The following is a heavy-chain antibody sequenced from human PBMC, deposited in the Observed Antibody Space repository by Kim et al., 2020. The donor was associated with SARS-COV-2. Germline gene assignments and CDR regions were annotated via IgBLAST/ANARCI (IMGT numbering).Heavy chain of an antibody. J-gene: IGHJ3*01. CDR3: AKALFPGIRVVAGSAFDV. D-gene: IGHD6-19*01. V-gene: IGHV3-30*18. CDR2: VSSDGSEQ. Sequence: GGSLRLSCGVSGFNFNNYGIHWVRQAPGKGLEWVAAVSSDGSEQHYVDSVKGRFTVSRDNSKSTSFLQMNRLTTEDTALYYCAKALFPGIRVVAGSAFDVWGQVTMVTVSA. CDR1: GFNFNNYG.